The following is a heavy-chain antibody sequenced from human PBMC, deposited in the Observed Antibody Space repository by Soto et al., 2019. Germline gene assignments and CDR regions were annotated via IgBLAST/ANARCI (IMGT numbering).Heavy chain of an antibody. CDR2: IIPIFGTA. Sequence: QVQLVQSGAEEKKPGSSVKVSCKASGGTFSSYAISWVRQAPGQGLEWMGGIIPIFGTANYAQKFQGRVTRAAAESTSTAYMELSSLRSEDTAVYYCARGPGIAVAETYGMDVWGQGTTVTVSS. V-gene: IGHV1-69*12. CDR3: ARGPGIAVAETYGMDV. CDR1: GGTFSSYA. J-gene: IGHJ6*02. D-gene: IGHD6-19*01.